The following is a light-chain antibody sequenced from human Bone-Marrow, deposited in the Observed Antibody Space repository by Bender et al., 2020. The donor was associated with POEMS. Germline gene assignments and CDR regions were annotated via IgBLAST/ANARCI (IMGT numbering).Light chain of an antibody. V-gene: IGLV2-11*01. CDR2: DVH. CDR3: SSYTSTSTPVL. CDR1: RNDVGYYNY. J-gene: IGLJ2*01. Sequence: QSALTQPRSVSTSPGQPVTISCTGSRNDVGYYNYVSWYQQHPGKAPKLILYDVHYRPSGVPARFSGSKSGHTASLTISGRQAEDDADYFCSSYTSTSTPVLFGGGTKLSVL.